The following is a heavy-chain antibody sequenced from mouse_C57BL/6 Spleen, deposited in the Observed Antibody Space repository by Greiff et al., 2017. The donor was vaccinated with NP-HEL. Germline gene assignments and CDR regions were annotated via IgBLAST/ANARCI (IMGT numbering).Heavy chain of an antibody. Sequence: QVHVKQSGAELARPGASVKLSCKASGYTFTSYGISWVKQRTGQGLEWIGEIYPRSGNTYYNEKFKGKATLTADKSSSTAYMELRSLTSEDSAVYFCARSGGSSYNDYWGQGTTLTVSS. CDR1: GYTFTSYG. V-gene: IGHV1-81*01. CDR3: ARSGGSSYNDY. D-gene: IGHD1-1*01. J-gene: IGHJ2*01. CDR2: IYPRSGNT.